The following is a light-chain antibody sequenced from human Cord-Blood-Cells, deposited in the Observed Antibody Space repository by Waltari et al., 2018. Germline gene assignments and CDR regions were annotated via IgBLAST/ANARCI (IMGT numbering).Light chain of an antibody. J-gene: IGLJ3*02. CDR2: GNS. V-gene: IGLV1-40*01. CDR1: SSNIGAGYD. CDR3: QSYDSSLSGWV. Sequence: QSVLTQPPSVSGAPGQRVTISCTGSSSNIGAGYDVHWYQQLPGTAPKLLIYGNSHLPSGVPDRFSGSKSGTSASLAITGLQAEDEADYYCQSYDSSLSGWVFGGGTKLTVL.